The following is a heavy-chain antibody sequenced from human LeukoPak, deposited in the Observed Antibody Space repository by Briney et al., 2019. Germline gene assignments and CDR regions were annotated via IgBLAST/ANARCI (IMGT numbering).Heavy chain of an antibody. Sequence: PGGSLRLSCEGSGFSFSSYWMHWVRQALGKGLGWVSGISWNSGSIGYADSVKGRFTISRDNAKNSLYLQMNSLRAEDTALYYCAKDILRGYSYGRIDYWGQGTLVTVSS. CDR3: AKDILRGYSYGRIDY. D-gene: IGHD5-18*01. V-gene: IGHV3-9*01. J-gene: IGHJ4*02. CDR2: ISWNSGSI. CDR1: GFSFSSYW.